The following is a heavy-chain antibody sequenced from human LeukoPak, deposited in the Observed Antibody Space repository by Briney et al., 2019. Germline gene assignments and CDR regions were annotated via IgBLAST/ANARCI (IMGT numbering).Heavy chain of an antibody. J-gene: IGHJ4*02. Sequence: GVYLRLSCAASGFTFSSYGMHWVRQAPGKGLEWVAFIRYDGSNKYYADSVKGRFTISRDNSKNTLYLQMNSPRAEDTAVYYCAKPGLGIAAAGTWSDYWGQGTLVTVSS. D-gene: IGHD6-13*01. V-gene: IGHV3-30*02. CDR2: IRYDGSNK. CDR3: AKPGLGIAAAGTWSDY. CDR1: GFTFSSYG.